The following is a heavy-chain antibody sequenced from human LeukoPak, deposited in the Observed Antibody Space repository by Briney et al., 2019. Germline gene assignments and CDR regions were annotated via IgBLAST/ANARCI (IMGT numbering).Heavy chain of an antibody. Sequence: GGSLRLSCAASGFSFRKYSIHWVRQAPGKGLEYVSGISRDGGTADYANSVKGRFTISRDNSKNTLYLQMGSLRAEDMAVYYCAREDRDRDAFDIWGQGTMVTVSS. CDR3: AREDRDRDAFDI. D-gene: IGHD5-24*01. V-gene: IGHV3-64*01. CDR2: ISRDGGTA. CDR1: GFSFRKYS. J-gene: IGHJ3*02.